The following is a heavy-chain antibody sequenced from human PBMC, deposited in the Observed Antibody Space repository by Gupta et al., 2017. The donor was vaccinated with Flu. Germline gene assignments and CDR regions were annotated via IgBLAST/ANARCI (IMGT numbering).Heavy chain of an antibody. CDR3: TAVPLPAAVRPPSLPSGADAFEI. CDR2: ISAYNGNT. CDR1: GYTFTDYG. V-gene: IGHV1-18*01. Sequence: QVQLVQSGAEVKKPGASVRVSCKASGYTFTDYGLSWVRQAPGQGLEWLGWISAYNGNTIYAQSLQDRVTVTADTSTTTAYMDLRSLRSDDTAVYYCTAVPLPAAVRPPSLPSGADAFEIWGQGTIITGSS. D-gene: IGHD2-2*01. J-gene: IGHJ3*02.